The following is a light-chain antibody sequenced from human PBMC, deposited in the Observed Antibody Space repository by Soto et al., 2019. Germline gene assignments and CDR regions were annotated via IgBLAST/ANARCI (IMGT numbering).Light chain of an antibody. J-gene: IGKJ3*01. CDR3: QQYGSAHT. Sequence: EIVLTQSPGTLSLSPGERATLSCRASQGVSSSYLAWYQKKPGQAPRLLIYGASSRATGIPDRFSGSGSGTDFTLTISRLESEDFAVYYCQQYGSAHTFRPGTKVDIK. V-gene: IGKV3-20*01. CDR2: GAS. CDR1: QGVSSSY.